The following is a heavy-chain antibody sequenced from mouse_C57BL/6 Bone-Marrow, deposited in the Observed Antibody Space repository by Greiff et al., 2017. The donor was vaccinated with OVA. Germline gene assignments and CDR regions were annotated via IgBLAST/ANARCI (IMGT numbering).Heavy chain of an antibody. CDR1: GFTFSSYA. V-gene: IGHV5-4*03. D-gene: IGHD4-1*01. CDR2: ISDGGSYT. J-gene: IGHJ3*01. CDR3: ARGGLGQGFAY. Sequence: EVKLEESGGGLVKPGGSLKLSCAASGFTFSSYAMSWVRQTPEKRLEWVASISDGGSYTYYPDNVKGRFTISRDNAKNNLYLQMSHLKSEDTAMYYCARGGLGQGFAYWGQGTLVTVSA.